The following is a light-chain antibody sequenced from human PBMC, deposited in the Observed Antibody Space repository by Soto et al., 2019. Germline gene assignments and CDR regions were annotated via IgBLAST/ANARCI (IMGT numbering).Light chain of an antibody. CDR3: CSYAGSYSYV. V-gene: IGLV2-11*01. J-gene: IGLJ1*01. Sequence: QSVLTQPRSVSGSPGQSVTSSCTGTSSDVGGYNYVSWYQQHPGKAPKPMIYDVSKRPSGVPDRFSGSKSGNTASLTISGLQAEDEADYYCCSYAGSYSYVFGTGTKVTVL. CDR2: DVS. CDR1: SSDVGGYNY.